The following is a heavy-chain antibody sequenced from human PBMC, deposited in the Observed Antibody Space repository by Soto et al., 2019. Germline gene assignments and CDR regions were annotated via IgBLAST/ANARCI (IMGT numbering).Heavy chain of an antibody. CDR3: ARARYQPLPDA. D-gene: IGHD2-2*01. V-gene: IGHV3-33*01. CDR2: IWSDGNYK. CDR1: GFTFSDYV. Sequence: QVQLVESGGGVVQPGRSLRLSCAASGFTFSDYVMHWVRQTPGKGLEWVAVIWSDGNYKYYGDSVKGRFTIFRDNSKNTLYLQMDSLRAEDTAVYYCARARYQPLPDAWGQGTLVTVSS. J-gene: IGHJ5*02.